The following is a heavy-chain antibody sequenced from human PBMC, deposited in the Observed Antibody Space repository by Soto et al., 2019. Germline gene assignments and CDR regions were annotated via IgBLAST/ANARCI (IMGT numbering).Heavy chain of an antibody. J-gene: IGHJ4*02. V-gene: IGHV4-59*01. CDR3: ARDHPHSYGVYYFDY. CDR2: IYSSGST. CDR1: ARSISNYY. D-gene: IGHD2-8*01. Sequence: SATLSPTCTAPARSISNYYWNWIRQSPGKRQEWIGYIYSSGSTHYNPALQIRVTISIDTSKSQVSLNVNSVTAADTAVYYCARDHPHSYGVYYFDYWCQGTPVTVSS.